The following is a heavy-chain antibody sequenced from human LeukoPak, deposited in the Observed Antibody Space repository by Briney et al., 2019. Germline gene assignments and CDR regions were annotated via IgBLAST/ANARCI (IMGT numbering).Heavy chain of an antibody. CDR2: IIPIFGTA. CDR1: GGTFSSYA. J-gene: IGHJ4*02. D-gene: IGHD3-10*01. CDR3: ARDYYGSGSNMDY. V-gene: IGHV1-69*13. Sequence: SVKVSCKASGGTFSSYAISWVRQAPGQGLEWMGGIIPIFGTANYAQKFQGRVTITADESTSTAYMELSSLKSEDTAVYYCARDYYGSGSNMDYWGQGTLVTVSS.